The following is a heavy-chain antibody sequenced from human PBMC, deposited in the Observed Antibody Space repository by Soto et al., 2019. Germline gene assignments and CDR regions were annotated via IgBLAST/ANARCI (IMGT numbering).Heavy chain of an antibody. CDR3: AREEYYYGSGAFFDY. Sequence: QVQLVQSGAEVKKPGSSVKVSCKASGGTFSSYTISWVRQAPGQGLEWMGRIIPILGIANYAQKFQGRVTITEDKSTSTAYIELSSLRSEDTAVYYWAREEYYYGSGAFFDYWGQGTLVTVSS. CDR2: IIPILGIA. D-gene: IGHD3-10*01. CDR1: GGTFSSYT. J-gene: IGHJ4*02. V-gene: IGHV1-69*08.